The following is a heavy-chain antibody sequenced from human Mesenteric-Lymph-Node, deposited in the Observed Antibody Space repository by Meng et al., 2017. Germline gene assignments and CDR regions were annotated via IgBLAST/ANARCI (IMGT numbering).Heavy chain of an antibody. CDR1: GGPVSSGSYY. D-gene: IGHD1-26*01. V-gene: IGHV4-61*01. CDR2: INYSGST. J-gene: IGHJ5*02. CDR3: ARDDLEVGAPFGS. Sequence: SETLSLTCTVSGGPVSSGSYYWSWIRQSPGKGLEWVGHINYSGSTNYNPSLKSRVSISVDTSKNQFSLRLTSVTAADTAVYYCARDDLEVGAPFGSWGQGALVTVSS.